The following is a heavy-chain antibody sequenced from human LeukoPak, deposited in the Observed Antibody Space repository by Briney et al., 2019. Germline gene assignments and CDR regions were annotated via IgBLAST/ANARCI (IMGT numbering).Heavy chain of an antibody. J-gene: IGHJ4*02. D-gene: IGHD3-3*01. V-gene: IGHV1-2*02. CDR2: INPNSGRA. Sequence: GASVNVSCKASGYTFTGYYMHWVRQAPGQGFEWMGWINPNSGRANYAQKFQGRVTMTRDTSISTAYMELSRLRSDDTAVYYCARGLNIRLLEWSVDYWGQGTLVTVSA. CDR1: GYTFTGYY. CDR3: ARGLNIRLLEWSVDY.